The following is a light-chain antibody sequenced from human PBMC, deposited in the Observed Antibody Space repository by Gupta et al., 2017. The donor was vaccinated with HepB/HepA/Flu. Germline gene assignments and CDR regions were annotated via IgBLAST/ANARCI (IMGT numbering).Light chain of an antibody. Sequence: EMVMTQSPATLSVSPGERATLFCRASQSVSSNLAWYQQKPGQAPRLLIYGASARATGVPARFSGSGSGTDFTLTISSLLSEDFAVYYCQQYKNWPPITFGQETRLEIK. J-gene: IGKJ5*01. CDR2: GAS. CDR3: QQYKNWPPIT. CDR1: QSVSSN. V-gene: IGKV3-15*01.